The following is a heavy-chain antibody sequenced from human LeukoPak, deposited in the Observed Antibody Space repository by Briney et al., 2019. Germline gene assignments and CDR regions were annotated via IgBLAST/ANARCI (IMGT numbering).Heavy chain of an antibody. D-gene: IGHD6-13*01. Sequence: SETLSRTCTVWGGPICSFYWSWLRQPAGKGLEWIGRIYTSGSTNYNPSLKSRVTMSVDTSKNQFSLKVTSVTAAETAEYYCARDQEGLGNSWSPGVFDPWGQGTLVTVSS. V-gene: IGHV4-4*07. CDR1: GGPICSFY. CDR2: IYTSGST. J-gene: IGHJ5*02. CDR3: ARDQEGLGNSWSPGVFDP.